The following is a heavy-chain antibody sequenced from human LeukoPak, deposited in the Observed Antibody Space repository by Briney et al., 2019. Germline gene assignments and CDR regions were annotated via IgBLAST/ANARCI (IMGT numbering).Heavy chain of an antibody. CDR1: GXSFTSYC. CDR2: LYPGDSDT. Sequence: GESLKISFKGSGXSFTSYCLGWVRQMPGKGLEWMGVLYPGDSDTSYSPPFQGQVTISADKSINTAYLQWSSLKASDTAMYYCARRGYGDYGLDVWGQGTTVTVSS. V-gene: IGHV5-51*01. J-gene: IGHJ6*02. D-gene: IGHD5-12*01. CDR3: ARRGYGDYGLDV.